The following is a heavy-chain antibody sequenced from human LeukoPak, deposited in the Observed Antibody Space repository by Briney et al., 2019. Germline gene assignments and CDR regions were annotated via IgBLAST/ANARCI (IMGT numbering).Heavy chain of an antibody. CDR2: ISYDGSNK. D-gene: IGHD6-13*01. V-gene: IGHV3-30*03. CDR1: GFTFSSYG. J-gene: IGHJ6*03. Sequence: PGRSLRLSCAASGFTFSSYGMHWVRQAPGKGLEWVAVISYDGSNKYYADSVKGRFTISRDNSKNTLYLQMNSLRAEDTAVYYCTTETQAAAGPGYYYYYMDVWGKGTTVTVSS. CDR3: TTETQAAAGPGYYYYYMDV.